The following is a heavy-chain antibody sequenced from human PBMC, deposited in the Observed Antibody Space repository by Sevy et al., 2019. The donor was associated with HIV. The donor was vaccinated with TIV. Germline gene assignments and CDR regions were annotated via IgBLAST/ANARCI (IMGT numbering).Heavy chain of an antibody. CDR1: GFAFSRYG. CDR2: LWYDGSKK. CDR3: ANCNPCLAPDY. J-gene: IGHJ4*02. Sequence: GGSLRLSCVASGFAFSRYGMHWVRQAPGKGLEWVAILWYDGSKKYYGDSVKGRFTISRDVSKNTLYLQMDSLRAEDTAGYYCANCNPCLAPDYWGQGTLVTVSS. V-gene: IGHV3-33*06. D-gene: IGHD2-15*01.